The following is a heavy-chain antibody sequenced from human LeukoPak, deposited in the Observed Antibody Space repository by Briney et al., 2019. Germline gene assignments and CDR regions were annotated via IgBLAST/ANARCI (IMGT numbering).Heavy chain of an antibody. CDR3: AREGQDTVIHSGAFDI. CDR1: GFTFSNYF. CDR2: IASDGSHT. V-gene: IGHV3-30-3*01. Sequence: PGGSLRLSCAASGFTFSNYFMHWVRQTPGKGLEWVADIASDGSHTFYVESVKGRFTISRDNSENTLYLQMNSLGPEDTAVYFCAREGQDTVIHSGAFDIWGQGTMVTVSS. J-gene: IGHJ3*02. D-gene: IGHD2-21*02.